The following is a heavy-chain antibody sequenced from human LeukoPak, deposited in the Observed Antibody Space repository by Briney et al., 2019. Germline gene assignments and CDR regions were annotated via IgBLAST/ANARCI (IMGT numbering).Heavy chain of an antibody. CDR3: VKESPYGTPRFYYFDA. CDR1: GFSFNNYA. V-gene: IGHV3-23*01. D-gene: IGHD3-3*01. Sequence: GGSLRLSCAASGFSFNNYAMSWVRQAPGKGPEWVSAITNDGRLFYSDSVEGRSTISRDNSKNTLFLQMNSLRAEDTAIYYCVKESPYGTPRFYYFDAWGQGTLVTVS. CDR2: ITNDGRL. J-gene: IGHJ4*02.